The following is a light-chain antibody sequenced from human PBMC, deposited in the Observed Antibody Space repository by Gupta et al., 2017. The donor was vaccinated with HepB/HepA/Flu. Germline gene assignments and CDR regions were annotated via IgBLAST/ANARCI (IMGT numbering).Light chain of an antibody. V-gene: IGLV1-40*01. CDR3: QSYDTSLTSWV. Sequence: QSVLTQQPSVSAAPGQRVTLSCTGSSSNIGAAYDVHWYHQVPGTAPKLLIYANKNRPSGVSDRFSGSRSGTSASLAITGLQAEDEAVYYCQSYDTSLTSWVFGGGTKLTVL. CDR2: ANK. J-gene: IGLJ3*02. CDR1: SSNIGAAYD.